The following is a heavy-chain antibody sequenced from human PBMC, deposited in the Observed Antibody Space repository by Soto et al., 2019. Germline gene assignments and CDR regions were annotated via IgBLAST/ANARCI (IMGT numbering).Heavy chain of an antibody. D-gene: IGHD3-3*01. J-gene: IGHJ4*02. Sequence: SQTLSLTCVISGDSVSSNSAAWNWIRQSPSRGLEWLGRTYYRSKWYNDYAVSVRSRITINPDTYKNQFSLQLNSVTPEDTAVYYCARDASANFWSGYYTELYYFDSWGQGTLVTVSS. CDR1: GDSVSSNSAA. V-gene: IGHV6-1*01. CDR3: ARDASANFWSGYYTELYYFDS. CDR2: TYYRSKWYN.